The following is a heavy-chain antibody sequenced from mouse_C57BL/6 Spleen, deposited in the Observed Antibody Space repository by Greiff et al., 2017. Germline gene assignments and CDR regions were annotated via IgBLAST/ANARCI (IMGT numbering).Heavy chain of an antibody. J-gene: IGHJ1*03. CDR1: GYTFTDHT. Sequence: QVQLQQSDAELVKPGASVKISCKVSGYTFTDHTIHWMKQRPEQGLEWIGYIYPRDGSTKYNEKFKDKATLTADKSSSTAYLQLSSLTYEDSAVYDCARDGSPAGDFDVWGTGTTVTVSS. CDR3: ARDGSPAGDFDV. D-gene: IGHD1-1*01. CDR2: IYPRDGST. V-gene: IGHV1-78*01.